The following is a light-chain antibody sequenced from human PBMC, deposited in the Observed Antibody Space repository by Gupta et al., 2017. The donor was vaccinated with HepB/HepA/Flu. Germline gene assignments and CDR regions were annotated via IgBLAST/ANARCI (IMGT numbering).Light chain of an antibody. Sequence: QSALTQPASVSGSPGQSITISCTGTSSDVGSYNLVSWYQQHPGKAPQLMIYEVSKRPSGVSKRFSGSKSGNTASLTISGLQAEDEADYYCCSYAGSSNYVVFGGGTKLTVL. CDR1: SSDVGSYNL. CDR3: CSYAGSSNYVV. V-gene: IGLV2-23*02. J-gene: IGLJ2*01. CDR2: EVS.